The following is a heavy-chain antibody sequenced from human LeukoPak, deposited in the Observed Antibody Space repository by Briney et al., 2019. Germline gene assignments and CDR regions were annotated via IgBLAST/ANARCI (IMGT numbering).Heavy chain of an antibody. Sequence: PGGSLRLSCAASGFTFSSYWMSWVRQAPGKGLEWVANIRQDGSEKYYVDSVKGRFTISRDNAKNSLYLQMNSLRAEDTAVYYCARRLYSGYDYVSYYYYGMDVWGQGTTVTVSS. D-gene: IGHD5-12*01. J-gene: IGHJ6*02. V-gene: IGHV3-7*01. CDR3: ARRLYSGYDYVSYYYYGMDV. CDR2: IRQDGSEK. CDR1: GFTFSSYW.